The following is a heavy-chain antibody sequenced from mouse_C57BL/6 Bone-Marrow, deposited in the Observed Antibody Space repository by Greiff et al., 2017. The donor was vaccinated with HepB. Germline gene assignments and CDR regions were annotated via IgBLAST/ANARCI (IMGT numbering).Heavy chain of an antibody. Sequence: QVQLKESGPELVKPGASVKISCKASGYAFSSSWMNWVKQRPGKGLEWIGRIYPGDRDTNYNGKFKGKATLTADKSSSTAYMQLSSLTSEDSAVYFCAYYYGSSYGAMDYWGQGTSVTVSS. J-gene: IGHJ4*01. CDR3: AYYYGSSYGAMDY. D-gene: IGHD1-1*01. CDR1: GYAFSSSW. V-gene: IGHV1-82*01. CDR2: IYPGDRDT.